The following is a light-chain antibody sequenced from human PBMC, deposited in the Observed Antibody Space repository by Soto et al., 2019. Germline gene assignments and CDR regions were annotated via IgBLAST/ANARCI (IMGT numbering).Light chain of an antibody. Sequence: EIVMTQSPATLSLCPGERATLSCRASQSVSSYLAWYQQKPGQAPRLLMFRTSSRATGFPARFSGSGSGTEFNLTISSLQSEDFGVYYCQQYNNWPRATFGGGTKVDIK. CDR3: QQYNNWPRAT. CDR1: QSVSSY. J-gene: IGKJ4*01. CDR2: RTS. V-gene: IGKV3-15*01.